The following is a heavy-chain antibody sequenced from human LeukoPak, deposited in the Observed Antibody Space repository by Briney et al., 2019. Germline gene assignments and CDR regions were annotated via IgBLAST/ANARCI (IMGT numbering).Heavy chain of an antibody. J-gene: IGHJ6*03. Sequence: GGSLRLSCAASGFTFSSYGMHWVRQAPGKGLEWVAVISYDGSNKYYADSVKGRFTISRDNSKNSLYLQMNSLRAEDTALYYCARGLSGSYDYYYYYMDVWGKGTTVTVSS. CDR3: ARGLSGSYDYYYYYMDV. D-gene: IGHD1-26*01. CDR1: GFTFSSYG. V-gene: IGHV3-30*03. CDR2: ISYDGSNK.